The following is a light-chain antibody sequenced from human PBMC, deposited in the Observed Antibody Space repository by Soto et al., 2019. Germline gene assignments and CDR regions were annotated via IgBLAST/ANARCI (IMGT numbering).Light chain of an antibody. CDR2: DAS. CDR1: RSVGTY. CDR3: QQRSSWPLT. Sequence: EIVLTQSPATLSLSPGERAILSCRASRSVGTYLAWYQQKPGQAPRLLIYDASNRATGIPARFGGSGSGTDFTLTISRLEPEDFAVYYCQQRSSWPLTFGGGTKVDIK. V-gene: IGKV3-11*01. J-gene: IGKJ4*01.